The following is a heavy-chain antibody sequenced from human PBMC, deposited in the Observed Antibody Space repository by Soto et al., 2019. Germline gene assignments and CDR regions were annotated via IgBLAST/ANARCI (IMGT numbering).Heavy chain of an antibody. CDR2: IIPIFDTA. CDR1: GGTFSSYA. CDR3: ARHDCISTSCYCYYYSMDV. D-gene: IGHD2-2*01. J-gene: IGHJ6*02. Sequence: SVKVSCKASGGTFSSYAISWVRQAPGQGLEWMGGIIPIFDTANYAQKFQGRVTITADESTSTAYMELSSLRSEDTAVYYCARHDCISTSCYCYYYSMDVWGQGTTVTVSS. V-gene: IGHV1-69*13.